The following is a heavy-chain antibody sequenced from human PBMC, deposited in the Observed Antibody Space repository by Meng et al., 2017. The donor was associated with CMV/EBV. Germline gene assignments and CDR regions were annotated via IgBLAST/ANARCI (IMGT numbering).Heavy chain of an antibody. J-gene: IGHJ5*02. CDR1: SPSHIVVG. CDR2: VYWNDDT. CDR3: AHCPERTTGGVIWFDP. Sequence: SPSHIVVGVGWIRPPPGRALQWLALVYWNDDTRYSPSLQSRITTTTDTSNIQVVLTMTNMDPVDTAANYCAHCPERTTGGVIWFDPWGQGTLVTVSS. V-gene: IGHV2-5*01. D-gene: IGHD3-10*01.